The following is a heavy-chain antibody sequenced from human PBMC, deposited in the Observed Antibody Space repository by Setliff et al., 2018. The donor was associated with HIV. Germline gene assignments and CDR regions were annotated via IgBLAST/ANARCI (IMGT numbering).Heavy chain of an antibody. J-gene: IGHJ6*02. CDR1: GYTFSSHD. D-gene: IGHD6-13*01. CDR2: MNPKSGNS. V-gene: IGHV1-8*02. Sequence: GASVKVSCKASGYTFSSHDINWVRQATGQGLEWMGWMNPKSGNSGYAQKFQGRVTMTRNTSISTAYMELRSLTSEDTAVYYCARFLPGYSSSWYFGYSYYGMDVWGQGTMVTVSS. CDR3: ARFLPGYSSSWYFGYSYYGMDV.